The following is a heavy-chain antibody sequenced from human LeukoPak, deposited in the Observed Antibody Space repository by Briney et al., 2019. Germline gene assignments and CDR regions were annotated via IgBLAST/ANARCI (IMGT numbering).Heavy chain of an antibody. Sequence: GGSLRLSCAASGFTFSSYSMNWVRQAPGKGLEWVSSISSSSRYKYYADSVKGRFTISRDNAKNSLYLQMNSLRAEDAAVYYCAKDQGVGATHEFDNWGQGTLVTVSS. CDR1: GFTFSSYS. D-gene: IGHD1-26*01. J-gene: IGHJ4*02. CDR3: AKDQGVGATHEFDN. V-gene: IGHV3-21*06. CDR2: ISSSSRYK.